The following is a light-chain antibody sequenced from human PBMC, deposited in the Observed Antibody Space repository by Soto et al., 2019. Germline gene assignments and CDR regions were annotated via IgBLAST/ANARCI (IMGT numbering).Light chain of an antibody. CDR2: DVS. Sequence: QSALTQSASVSGSPGQSITISCTGTSRDVGSYNYVSWYQQRPGKAPRLMIYDVSDRPSGISIRFSGSKSGNTASLTISGLQAEDEADYFCSSYTSSSTVVFGGGTKLTVL. V-gene: IGLV2-14*01. CDR3: SSYTSSSTVV. CDR1: SRDVGSYNY. J-gene: IGLJ3*02.